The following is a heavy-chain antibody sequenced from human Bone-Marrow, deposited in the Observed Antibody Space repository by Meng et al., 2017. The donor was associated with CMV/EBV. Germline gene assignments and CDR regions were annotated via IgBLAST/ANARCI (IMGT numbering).Heavy chain of an antibody. CDR3: ASWGYCSSTSCYFGEYYYYGMDV. Sequence: GESLKISCAASGFTFSSYWMHWVRQAPGKGLVWVSRINSDGRSTNYADSVKGRFTISRDNAKNSLYLQMNSLRAEDTAVYYCASWGYCSSTSCYFGEYYYYGMDVWGQGTTVTVSS. CDR1: GFTFSSYW. V-gene: IGHV3-74*01. D-gene: IGHD2-2*01. CDR2: INSDGRST. J-gene: IGHJ6*02.